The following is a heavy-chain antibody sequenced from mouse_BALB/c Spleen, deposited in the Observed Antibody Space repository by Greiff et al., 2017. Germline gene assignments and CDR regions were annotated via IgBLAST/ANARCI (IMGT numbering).Heavy chain of an antibody. CDR2: ISDGGSYT. V-gene: IGHV5-4*02. D-gene: IGHD1-2*01. CDR1: GFTFSDYY. CDR3: ARETGTTATFAY. J-gene: IGHJ3*01. Sequence: EVQRVESGGGLVKPGGSLKLSCAASGFTFSDYYMYWVRQTPEKRLEWVATISDGGSYTYYPDSVKGRFTISRDNAKNNLYLQMSSLKSEDTAMYYCARETGTTATFAYWGQGTLVTVSA.